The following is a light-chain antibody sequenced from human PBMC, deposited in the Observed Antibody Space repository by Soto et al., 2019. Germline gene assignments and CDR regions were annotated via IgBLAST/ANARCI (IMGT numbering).Light chain of an antibody. J-gene: IGKJ5*01. CDR3: QQRSNWPPIT. Sequence: EIVLTQSPATLPLSPGERATLSCRASQSVSSYLAWYQQKPGQHPRLLIYDPSNRATGIPATFSGSGSGPDFTLTISSLEPEDFAVYYCQQRSNWPPITFGQGTRLDIK. CDR2: DPS. CDR1: QSVSSY. V-gene: IGKV3-11*01.